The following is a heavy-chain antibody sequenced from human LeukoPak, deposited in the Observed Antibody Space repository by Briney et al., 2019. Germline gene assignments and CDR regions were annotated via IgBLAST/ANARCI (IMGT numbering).Heavy chain of an antibody. Sequence: GASVKVSCKASGCTFTGYYMHWVRQAPGQGLEWMGWINPNSGGTNYAQKFQGRVTMTRDTSISTAYMELSRLRSDDTAVYYCARVVGILTGLDYWGQGTLVTVSS. CDR1: GCTFTGYY. CDR3: ARVVGILTGLDY. V-gene: IGHV1-2*02. J-gene: IGHJ4*02. CDR2: INPNSGGT. D-gene: IGHD3-9*01.